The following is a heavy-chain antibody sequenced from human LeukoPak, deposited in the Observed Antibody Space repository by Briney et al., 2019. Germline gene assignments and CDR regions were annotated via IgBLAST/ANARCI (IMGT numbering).Heavy chain of an antibody. CDR2: IYYSGST. CDR1: GGSISSYY. V-gene: IGHV4-59*01. CDR3: ARVAYCGGDCYYFDY. Sequence: SETLSLTCTVSGGSISSYYWSWIRQPPGMGLEWIGYIYYSGSTNYNPSLKSRVTISVDTSKNQFSLKLSSVTAADTAVYYCARVAYCGGDCYYFDYWGQGTLVTVSS. J-gene: IGHJ4*02. D-gene: IGHD2-21*02.